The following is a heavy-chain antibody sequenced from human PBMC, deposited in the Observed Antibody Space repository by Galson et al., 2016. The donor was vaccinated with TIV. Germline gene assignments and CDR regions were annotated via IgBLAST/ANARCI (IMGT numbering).Heavy chain of an antibody. V-gene: IGHV4-39*01. CDR3: SRHGPWSFYFDY. Sequence: SETLSLTCTVSAGSVSSSTYFWAWVRQPPGEGLEWIGTVYYDGTTYTNPSLKSPVTLSVHSSKNQISLKLSSVTAADTAIYFCSRHGPWSFYFDYWGQGTLVTVSS. D-gene: IGHD3-16*02. J-gene: IGHJ4*02. CDR2: VYYDGTT. CDR1: AGSVSSSTYF.